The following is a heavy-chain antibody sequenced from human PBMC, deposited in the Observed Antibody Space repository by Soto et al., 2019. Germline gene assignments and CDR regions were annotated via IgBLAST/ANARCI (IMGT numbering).Heavy chain of an antibody. D-gene: IGHD5-18*01. V-gene: IGHV4-39*01. CDR3: AVLDSTGNWFDP. CDR2: IYYSGST. J-gene: IGHJ5*02. CDR1: GGSISSSSYY. Sequence: SETLSLTCTVSGGSISSSSYYWGWIRQPPGKGLEWIGSIYYSGSTYYNPSLKSRVTISVDTSKNQFSLKLSSVTAADTAVYYCAVLDSTGNWFDPWGEGALVTVSS.